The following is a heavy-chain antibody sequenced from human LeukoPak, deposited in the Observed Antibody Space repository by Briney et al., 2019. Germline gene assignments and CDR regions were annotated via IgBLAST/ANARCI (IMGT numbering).Heavy chain of an antibody. CDR3: TRFEAAASYYFDQ. CDR1: GFTFGDYA. Sequence: GRSLRLSCTASGFTFGDYAMSWVRQAPGKGLEWVGFIRSKAYGGTTEYAASVKGRFTISRDDSKSIAYLQMNSLKTEDTAVYYCTRFEAAASYYFDQWGQGTLVTVSS. CDR2: IRSKAYGGTT. V-gene: IGHV3-49*04. J-gene: IGHJ4*02. D-gene: IGHD6-25*01.